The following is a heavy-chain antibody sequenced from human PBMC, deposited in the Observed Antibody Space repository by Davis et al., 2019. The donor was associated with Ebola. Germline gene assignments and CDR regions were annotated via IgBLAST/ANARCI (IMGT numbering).Heavy chain of an antibody. CDR1: GYTFTDSY. CDR3: ARDAPFLAAAALIARFDY. Sequence: ASVKVSCKASGYTFTDSYIHWVRQAPGQGLEWMGWVSGYNGKTNYALKFQDRVTMTTDTSTNTVYMELRSLRSDDTAMFYCARDAPFLAAAALIARFDYWGQGTLVTVSS. CDR2: VSGYNGKT. D-gene: IGHD3-3*02. J-gene: IGHJ4*02. V-gene: IGHV1-18*04.